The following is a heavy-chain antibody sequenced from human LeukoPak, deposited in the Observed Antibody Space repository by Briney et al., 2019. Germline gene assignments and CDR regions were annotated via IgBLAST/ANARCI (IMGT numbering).Heavy chain of an antibody. CDR1: GFTYSNYA. CDR3: ASQYTSSRIFDD. CDR2: ISGTGDTT. D-gene: IGHD6-13*01. V-gene: IGHV3-23*01. Sequence: GGSLRLSCAASGFTYSNYAMSWVRQAPGEGLEWVSTISGTGDTTYYADSLKGRLTISRDNSKNTLYLQMNSLRAEDTAVYFCASQYTSSRIFDDWGQGTLVTVSS. J-gene: IGHJ4*02.